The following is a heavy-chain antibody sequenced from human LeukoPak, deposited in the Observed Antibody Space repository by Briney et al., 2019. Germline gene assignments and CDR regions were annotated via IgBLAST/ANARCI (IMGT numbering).Heavy chain of an antibody. D-gene: IGHD3-3*01. CDR3: AAGYYDFWSGYIFDY. Sequence: PSETLSLTCTVSGGSISSYYWSWIRQPAGKGLEWLGRIYTSGSTNYNPSLKSRVTMSVDTSKNQFSLKLSSVTAADTAVYYCAAGYYDFWSGYIFDYWGQGTLVTVSS. CDR1: GGSISSYY. J-gene: IGHJ4*02. V-gene: IGHV4-4*07. CDR2: IYTSGST.